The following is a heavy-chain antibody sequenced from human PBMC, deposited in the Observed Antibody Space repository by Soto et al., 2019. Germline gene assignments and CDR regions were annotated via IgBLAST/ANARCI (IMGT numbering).Heavy chain of an antibody. CDR2: INPNSGGT. CDR3: ARDPSGSYYYGMDV. Sequence: GASVKVSCKASGYTFTSYDMHWVRQAPGQGLEWMGWINPNSGGTNYAQKFQGWVTMTRDTSISTAYMELSRLRSDDTAVYYCARDPSGSYYYGMDVWGQGTTVTVSS. V-gene: IGHV1-2*04. CDR1: GYTFTSYD. J-gene: IGHJ6*02. D-gene: IGHD1-26*01.